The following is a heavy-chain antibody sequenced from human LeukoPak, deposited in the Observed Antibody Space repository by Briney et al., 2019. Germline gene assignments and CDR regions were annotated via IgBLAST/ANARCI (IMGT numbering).Heavy chain of an antibody. CDR3: ARDRYDSSAGGWFDP. Sequence: SETLSLTCTVSGGSISSGGYYWSWIRQPPGKGLEWIGYIYHSGSTYYNPSLKSRVTISVDTSKNQFSLKLSSVTAADTAVYYCARDRYDSSAGGWFDPWGQGTLVTVSS. J-gene: IGHJ5*02. CDR2: IYHSGST. V-gene: IGHV4-30-2*01. D-gene: IGHD3-22*01. CDR1: GGSISSGGYY.